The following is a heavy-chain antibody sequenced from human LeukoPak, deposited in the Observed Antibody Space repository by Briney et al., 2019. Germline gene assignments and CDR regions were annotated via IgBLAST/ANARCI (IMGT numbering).Heavy chain of an antibody. V-gene: IGHV1-69*05. CDR1: GGTFSSYA. CDR3: ARATLGYCSGGSCYGTFDY. J-gene: IGHJ4*02. D-gene: IGHD2-15*01. Sequence: SVKVSCKASGGTFSSYAISWVRQAPGQGLEWMGGIIPIFGTANYAQKFQGRVTVTTDESTSTAYMELSSLRSEDTAVYYCARATLGYCSGGSCYGTFDYWGQGTLVTVSS. CDR2: IIPIFGTA.